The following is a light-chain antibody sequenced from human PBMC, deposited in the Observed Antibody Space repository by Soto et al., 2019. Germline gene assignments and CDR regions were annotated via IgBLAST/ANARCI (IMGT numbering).Light chain of an antibody. CDR1: QTISSY. CDR2: AAS. CDR3: QQSYNAPRT. V-gene: IGKV1-39*01. Sequence: DIQITHSPSSVSASVGDRVTITCRASQTISSYLNWYQQKPGKAPKVLIYAASTLQSGVPSRFSGSGSGTDFTLTISSLQPEDFATYYCQQSYNAPRTFGQGTKVDIK. J-gene: IGKJ1*01.